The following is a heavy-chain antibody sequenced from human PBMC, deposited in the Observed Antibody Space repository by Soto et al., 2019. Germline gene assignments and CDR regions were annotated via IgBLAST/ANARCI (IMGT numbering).Heavy chain of an antibody. J-gene: IGHJ5*02. CDR3: ASPVGESVWFDP. CDR1: GGTFSSYA. D-gene: IGHD3-16*01. V-gene: IGHV1-69*10. Sequence: ASVKVSCKASGGTFSSYAISWVRQAPGQGLEWMGWIIPILGIANYAQKFQGRVTITADKSTSTAYMELSSLRSEDTAVYYCASPVGESVWFDPWGQGTLVTVSS. CDR2: IIPILGIA.